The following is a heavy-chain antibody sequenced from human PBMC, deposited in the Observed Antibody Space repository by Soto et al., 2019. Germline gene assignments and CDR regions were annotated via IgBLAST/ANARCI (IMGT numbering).Heavy chain of an antibody. V-gene: IGHV4-59*02. CDR1: GCSVSSYY. CDR2: IYYSGST. D-gene: IGHD3-16*01. J-gene: IGHJ6*02. CDR3: ARTGISYPLLGMDV. Sequence: ASETLSLTCTVSGCSVSSYYWGWIRQPPGKGLEWIGYIYYSGSTNYNPSLKSRVTISVDTSKNQFSLKLSSVTAADTAVYYCARTGISYPLLGMDVWGQGTTVTVSS.